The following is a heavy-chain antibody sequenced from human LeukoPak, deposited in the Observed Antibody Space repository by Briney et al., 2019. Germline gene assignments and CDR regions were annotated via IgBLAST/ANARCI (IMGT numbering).Heavy chain of an antibody. D-gene: IGHD3-9*01. CDR1: GFTFSSYA. V-gene: IGHV3-23*01. J-gene: IGHJ4*02. Sequence: GGSLRLSCAASGFTFSSYAMSWVREAPGKGLEWVSAISGSGGSTYYADSVKGRFTVSRDNSKNTLYLQMNSPRAEDTAVYYCAKASMTGYYYFDYWGQGTLVTVSS. CDR3: AKASMTGYYYFDY. CDR2: ISGSGGST.